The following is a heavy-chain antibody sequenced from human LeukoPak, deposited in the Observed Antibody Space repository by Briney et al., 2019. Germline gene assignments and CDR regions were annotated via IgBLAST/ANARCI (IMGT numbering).Heavy chain of an antibody. CDR2: ISGSGGST. J-gene: IGHJ4*02. Sequence: PGGSLRLSCAASGFTFSNYEMNWVRQAPGKGLEWVSAISGSGGSTYYADSVKGRFTISRDNSKNTLYLQMNSLRAEDTAVYYCAKGFASGWEPFDYWGQGTLVTVSS. D-gene: IGHD1-26*01. CDR3: AKGFASGWEPFDY. V-gene: IGHV3-23*01. CDR1: GFTFSNYE.